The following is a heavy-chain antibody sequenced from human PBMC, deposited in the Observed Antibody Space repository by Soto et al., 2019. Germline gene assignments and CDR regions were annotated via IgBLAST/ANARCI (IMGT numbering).Heavy chain of an antibody. CDR2: INSDGSST. J-gene: IGHJ4*02. V-gene: IGHV3-74*01. D-gene: IGHD2-15*01. Sequence: GGSLRLSCVASGFTFSSYWMHWVRQAPGKGLVWVSRINSDGSSTSYADSVKGRFTISRDNAKNALYLQMNSLRADDMAVYYCVRTSLVVAAATREDYWGQGTLVTVSS. CDR3: VRTSLVVAAATREDY. CDR1: GFTFSSYW.